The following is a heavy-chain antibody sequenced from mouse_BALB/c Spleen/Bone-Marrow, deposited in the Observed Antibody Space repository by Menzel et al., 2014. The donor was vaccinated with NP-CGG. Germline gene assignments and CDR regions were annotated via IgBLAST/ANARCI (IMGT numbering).Heavy chain of an antibody. V-gene: IGHV14-3*02. J-gene: IGHJ2*01. CDR3: ARGYYDYDLDY. CDR2: IDPANGNT. Sequence: VHVKQSGAELVKPGASVKLSCTASGFNIKDTYMHWVKQGPEQGLEWIGRIDPANGNTKYDPKFQGKATITADTSSNTAYLQLSSLTSEDTAVYYCARGYYDYDLDYWGQGTTLTVSS. D-gene: IGHD2-4*01. CDR1: GFNIKDTY.